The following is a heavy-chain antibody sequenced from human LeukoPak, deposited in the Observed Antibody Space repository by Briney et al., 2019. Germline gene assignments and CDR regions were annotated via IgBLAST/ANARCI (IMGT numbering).Heavy chain of an antibody. CDR1: GFTFSSYS. J-gene: IGHJ3*02. V-gene: IGHV3-21*01. CDR2: ISSSSSYI. Sequence: PGGSLRFSCAASGFTFSSYSMNWVRQAPGKGLEWVSSISSSSSYIYYADSVKGRFTISRDNAKNSLYLQMNSLRAEDTAVYYCARDREAYSSGWYNGDDAFDIWGQGTMVTVSS. D-gene: IGHD6-19*01. CDR3: ARDREAYSSGWYNGDDAFDI.